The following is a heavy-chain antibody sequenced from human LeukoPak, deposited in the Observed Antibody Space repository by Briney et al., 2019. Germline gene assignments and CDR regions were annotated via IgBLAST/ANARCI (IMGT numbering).Heavy chain of an antibody. CDR2: IWYDGSNK. V-gene: IGHV3-33*01. CDR3: ARGFGYASDY. J-gene: IGHJ4*02. CDR1: GFTFSSYG. Sequence: GRSLRLSCAASGFTFSSYGMHWVRQAPGKGLEGVAVIWYDGSNKYYADSVKGRFTISRDNSKNTLYLQMNSLRAEDTAVYYCARGFGYASDYWGQGTLVTVSS. D-gene: IGHD3-10*01.